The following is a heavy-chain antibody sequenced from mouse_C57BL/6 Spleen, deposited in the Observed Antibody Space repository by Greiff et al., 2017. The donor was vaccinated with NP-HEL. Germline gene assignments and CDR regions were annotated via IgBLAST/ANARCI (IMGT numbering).Heavy chain of an antibody. V-gene: IGHV1-69*01. J-gene: IGHJ2*01. CDR2: IDPSDSYT. Sequence: VQLQQPGAELVMPGASVKLSCKASGYTFTSYWMHWVKQRPGQGLEWIGEIDPSDSYTNYNQKFKGKSTLTVDKSSSTAYMQLSSLTSEDSAVYYCARSDDGYDVNCWGQGTTLTVSS. CDR3: ARSDDGYDVNC. D-gene: IGHD2-2*01. CDR1: GYTFTSYW.